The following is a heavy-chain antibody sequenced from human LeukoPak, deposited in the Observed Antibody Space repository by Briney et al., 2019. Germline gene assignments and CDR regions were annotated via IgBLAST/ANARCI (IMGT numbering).Heavy chain of an antibody. J-gene: IGHJ4*02. V-gene: IGHV1-18*04. D-gene: IGHD6-19*01. CDR3: ARGPGIAVAGVFDY. Sequence: RASVKVSCKSSGYTFTSYGINWVRQAPGQGPEWMGWISGYNGHTNYVQKMQGRVTMTTDTSTNTAYMELRSLRSDDTAVYYCARGPGIAVAGVFDYWGQGSLVTVSS. CDR2: ISGYNGHT. CDR1: GYTFTSYG.